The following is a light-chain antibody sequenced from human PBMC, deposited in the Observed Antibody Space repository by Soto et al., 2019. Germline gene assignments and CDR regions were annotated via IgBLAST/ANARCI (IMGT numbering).Light chain of an antibody. CDR1: NSYVRTYNL. J-gene: IGLJ2*01. Sequence: QSALTQPDSVSGSPGQSITISCTGTNSYVRTYNLVSWYQQYPGKASTFIIFEGTKRPSVVSNRFTGATSANTASLTISGLQAEDEADHYYCSYAGGSDVVLGGRSKHTVL. CDR2: EGT. CDR3: CSYAGGSDVV. V-gene: IGLV2-23*01.